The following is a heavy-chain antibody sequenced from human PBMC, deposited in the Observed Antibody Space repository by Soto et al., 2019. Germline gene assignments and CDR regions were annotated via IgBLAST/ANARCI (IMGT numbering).Heavy chain of an antibody. CDR1: ENTFTNYD. J-gene: IGHJ6*03. CDR3: SRSEVGDYMDV. CDR2: LNPNNGNT. Sequence: QAQLEQSGAEVKEPGASVKVSCKASENTFTNYDIIWVRQAPGQGLEWMGWLNPNNGNTGYAPKFRGRVTRTRDPSKRTAFMEMSSLRAEDTSVYYCSRSEVGDYMDVWGKGTTVTVSS. D-gene: IGHD3-3*01. V-gene: IGHV1-8*01.